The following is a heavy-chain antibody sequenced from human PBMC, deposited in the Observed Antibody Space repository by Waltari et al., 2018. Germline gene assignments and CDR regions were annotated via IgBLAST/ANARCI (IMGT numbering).Heavy chain of an antibody. Sequence: QVQLVQSGSEVKKPGASVKVSCKASGYNFYSYGFSWETQAPGQGSEWMGWIRNYNGDKNYAQKLQGRVTLTTDKATTTAYMELRNLRSDDTAVYYCSRTFGAYVGDHDYWGQGTAVNVSS. V-gene: IGHV1-18*01. J-gene: IGHJ4*02. CDR3: SRTFGAYVGDHDY. CDR2: IRNYNGDK. D-gene: IGHD2-21*02. CDR1: GYNFYSYG.